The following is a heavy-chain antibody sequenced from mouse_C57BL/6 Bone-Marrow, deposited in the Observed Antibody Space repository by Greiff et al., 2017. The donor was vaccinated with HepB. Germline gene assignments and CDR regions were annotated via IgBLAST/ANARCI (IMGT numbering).Heavy chain of an antibody. D-gene: IGHD1-1*01. CDR1: GYTFTSYG. J-gene: IGHJ4*01. CDR3: ARWHYGSRGAMDY. CDR2: IYPRSGNT. V-gene: IGHV1-81*01. Sequence: QVQLQQSGAELARPGASVKLSCKASGYTFTSYGISWVKQRTGQGLEWIGEIYPRSGNTYYNEKFKGKATLNADKSSSTAYMELRSLTSEDSAVYFCARWHYGSRGAMDYWGQGTSVTVSS.